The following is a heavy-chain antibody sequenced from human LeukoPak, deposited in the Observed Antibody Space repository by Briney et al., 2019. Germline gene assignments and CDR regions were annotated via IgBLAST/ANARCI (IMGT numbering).Heavy chain of an antibody. CDR1: GFTFDDYG. V-gene: IGHV3-20*04. D-gene: IGHD2-15*01. J-gene: IGHJ3*02. CDR2: LNWNGAST. CDR3: ARDPRYCSGGSCYSVRANPRDAFDI. Sequence: GGSLRLSCAASGFTFDDYGLSWVRQVPGKGLEWVSGLNWNGASTGYADSVKGRFTISRDNSKNTLYLQMNSLRAEDTAVYYCARDPRYCSGGSCYSVRANPRDAFDIWGQGTMVTVSS.